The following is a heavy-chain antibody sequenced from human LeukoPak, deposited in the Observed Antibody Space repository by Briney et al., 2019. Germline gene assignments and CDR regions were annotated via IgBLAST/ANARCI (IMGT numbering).Heavy chain of an antibody. CDR2: IDWDDDK. D-gene: IGHD5-24*01. CDR3: ARRWTRRDGYSYDYFDY. J-gene: IGHJ4*02. CDR1: GFSLSTSGMC. Sequence: SDPTLVNPKQTLTLTCTFSGFSLSTSGMCVSWIRQPPGKALEWLARIDWDDDKYYSTSLKTRLTISKDTSKNQVVLTMTNMDPVDTATYYCARRWTRRDGYSYDYFDYWGQGTLVTVSS. V-gene: IGHV2-70*11.